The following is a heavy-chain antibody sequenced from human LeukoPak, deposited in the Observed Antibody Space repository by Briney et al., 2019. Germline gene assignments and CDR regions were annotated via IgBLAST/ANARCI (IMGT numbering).Heavy chain of an antibody. J-gene: IGHJ4*02. V-gene: IGHV3-23*01. CDR1: RLSFRRYG. CDR3: AKRDSSGSFYFEH. Sequence: PGAALLLSCAASRLSFRRYGMSSVRQAPGTGLGWVSAITGSGARTFYADSVKGRYTISRDNSTNTLCLQMNSRRAEDTAVYYCAKRDSSGSFYFEHWGQGTLVTVSS. CDR2: ITGSGART. D-gene: IGHD3-22*01.